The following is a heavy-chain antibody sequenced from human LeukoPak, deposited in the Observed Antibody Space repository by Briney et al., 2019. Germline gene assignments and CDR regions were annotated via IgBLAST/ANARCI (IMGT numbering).Heavy chain of an antibody. V-gene: IGHV3-23*01. Sequence: GGSLRLSCAASGFTFSSFAMTWVRQAPGKGLEWVSGISGSGDDTYYADSVKGRFTISRDNSENTLYLQMHSLRLEDTAVYYCAKDPRGVGARGSWGQGTLVAVSS. J-gene: IGHJ5*02. D-gene: IGHD1-26*01. CDR3: AKDPRGVGARGS. CDR2: ISGSGDDT. CDR1: GFTFSSFA.